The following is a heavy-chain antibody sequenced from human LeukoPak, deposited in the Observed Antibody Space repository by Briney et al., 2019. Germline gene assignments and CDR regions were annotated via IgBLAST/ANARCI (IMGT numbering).Heavy chain of an antibody. Sequence: SETLSLTCTVSGGSISSSSYYWGWIRQPPGKGLEWIGSIYYSGSTYYNPSLKSRVTISVDTSKNQFSLKLSSETAADTAVYYCAREESGGAFDIWGQGTMVTVSS. J-gene: IGHJ3*02. CDR3: AREESGGAFDI. D-gene: IGHD3-10*01. V-gene: IGHV4-39*07. CDR2: IYYSGST. CDR1: GGSISSSSYY.